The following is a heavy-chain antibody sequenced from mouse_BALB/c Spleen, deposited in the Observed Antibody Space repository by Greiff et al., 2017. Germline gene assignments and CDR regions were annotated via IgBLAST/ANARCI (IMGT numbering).Heavy chain of an antibody. J-gene: IGHJ3*01. CDR3: AREYYGSSSPFAY. D-gene: IGHD1-1*01. CDR2: ISSGGST. Sequence: EVMLVESGGGLVKPGGSLKLSCAASGFTFSSYAMSWVRQTPEKRLEWVASISSGGSTYYPDSVKGRFTISRDNARNILYLQMSSLRSEDTAMYYCAREYYGSSSPFAYWGQGTLVTVSA. CDR1: GFTFSSYA. V-gene: IGHV5-6-5*01.